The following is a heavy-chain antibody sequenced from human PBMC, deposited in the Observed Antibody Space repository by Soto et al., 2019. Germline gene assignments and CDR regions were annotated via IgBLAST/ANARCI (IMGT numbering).Heavy chain of an antibody. CDR2: IWYDGSNK. V-gene: IGHV3-33*01. D-gene: IGHD1-20*01. J-gene: IGHJ4*02. CDR3: ARENSITGPFDY. CDR1: GFTSSSYG. Sequence: GGSLRLSCAASGFTSSSYGMHWVRQAPGKGLEWVPVIWYDGSNKYYADSVKGRFTISRDNSKNTLYLQMNSLRAEDTAVYYCARENSITGPFDYWGQGTLVTVSS.